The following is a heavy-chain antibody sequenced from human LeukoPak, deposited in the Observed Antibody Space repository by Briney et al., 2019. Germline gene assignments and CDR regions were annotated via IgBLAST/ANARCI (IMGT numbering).Heavy chain of an antibody. CDR3: ASDYYDSSGYYRETDY. Sequence: GGSLRLSCAASGFTFSSYWMSWVRQAPGKGLEWVAHINQDGSEKHFVDSVEGGFTISRDNAANSLFLQMNSLRAEDTAVYYCASDYYDSSGYYRETDYWGQGTLVTVSS. J-gene: IGHJ4*02. V-gene: IGHV3-7*01. CDR2: INQDGSEK. D-gene: IGHD3-22*01. CDR1: GFTFSSYW.